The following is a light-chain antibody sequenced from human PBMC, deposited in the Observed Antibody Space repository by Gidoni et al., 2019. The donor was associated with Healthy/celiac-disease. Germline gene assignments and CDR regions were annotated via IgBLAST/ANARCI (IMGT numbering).Light chain of an antibody. CDR1: SLRRYY. CDR2: GKN. J-gene: IGLJ2*01. Sequence: SSELTQDPAVSVALGQTVRITCQGDSLRRYYASWYQQKPGQAPVLVIYGKNNRPSGIPDRFSGASSGNTASLTITGAQAEDEADYYCNSRDSSGNVFGGGTKLTVL. V-gene: IGLV3-19*01. CDR3: NSRDSSGNV.